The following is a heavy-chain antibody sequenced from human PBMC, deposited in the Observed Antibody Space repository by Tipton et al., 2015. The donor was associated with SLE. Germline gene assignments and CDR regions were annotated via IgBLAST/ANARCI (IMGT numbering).Heavy chain of an antibody. V-gene: IGHV4-61*09. CDR2: ISTRGST. CDR3: ARAPPLSFYDY. CDR1: GDSISIVTYF. D-gene: IGHD1-26*01. Sequence: TLSLTCAVSGDSISIVTYFWTWIRRPAGKGLAWIGHISTRGSTNHNPPLKCRVTISIDTSKNQFSLNLSSVTAADTAVYYCARAPPLSFYDYWGQGTLVTVSS. J-gene: IGHJ4*02.